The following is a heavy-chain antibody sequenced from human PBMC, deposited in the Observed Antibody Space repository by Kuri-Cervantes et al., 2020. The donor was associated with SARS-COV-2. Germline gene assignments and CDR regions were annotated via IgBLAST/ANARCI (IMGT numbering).Heavy chain of an antibody. CDR2: LNPDTGNT. J-gene: IGHJ3*02. V-gene: IGHV1-8*01. CDR1: GYSFSSYE. Sequence: ASVKVSCKASGYSFSSYEINWVRQAAGQGLEWMGWLNPDTGNTGNAKEFQGRVTMTTDTSINTAYMEVSSLSFEDTAMYYCARDSGDWNPDGLDIWGQGTMVTVSS. CDR3: ARDSGDWNPDGLDI. D-gene: IGHD1-1*01.